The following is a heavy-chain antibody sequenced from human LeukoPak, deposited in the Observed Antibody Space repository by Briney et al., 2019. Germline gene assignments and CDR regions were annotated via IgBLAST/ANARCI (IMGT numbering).Heavy chain of an antibody. CDR1: GGSISSYY. V-gene: IGHV4-59*12. D-gene: IGHD3-10*01. Sequence: SETLSLTCTVSGGSISSYYWSWIRQPPGKGLEWIGSIYYSGSTYYNPSLKSRVTISVDTSKNQFSLKLSSVTAADTAVYYCARLRFGENWFDPWGQGTLVTVSS. CDR3: ARLRFGENWFDP. J-gene: IGHJ5*02. CDR2: IYYSGST.